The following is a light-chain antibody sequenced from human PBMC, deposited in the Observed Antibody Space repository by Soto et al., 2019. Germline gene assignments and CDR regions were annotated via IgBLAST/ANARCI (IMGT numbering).Light chain of an antibody. Sequence: EVVLTQSPATLSLSPGERATLFCRANESVNDYLAWYQQRPGQAPRLLIFDASNRAPGIPARFSASGSRRDFTLTISSLEPEDFAVYYCHQYYYSSQTFGQGTKVEI. J-gene: IGKJ1*01. V-gene: IGKV3-11*02. CDR3: HQYYYSSQT. CDR2: DAS. CDR1: ESVNDY.